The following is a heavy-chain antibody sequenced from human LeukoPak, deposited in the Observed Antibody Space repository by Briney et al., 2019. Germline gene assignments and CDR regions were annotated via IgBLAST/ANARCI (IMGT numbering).Heavy chain of an antibody. CDR2: INHSGST. D-gene: IGHD3-16*02. J-gene: IGHJ4*02. CDR3: ARVGNYDYVWGSYRHSLFDY. Sequence: SETLSLTCAVYGGSFSGYYWSWIRQPPGKRLEWIGEINHSGSTNYNPSLKSRVTISVDTSKNQFSLKLSSVTAADTAVYYCARVGNYDYVWGSYRHSLFDYWGQGTLVTVSS. CDR1: GGSFSGYY. V-gene: IGHV4-34*01.